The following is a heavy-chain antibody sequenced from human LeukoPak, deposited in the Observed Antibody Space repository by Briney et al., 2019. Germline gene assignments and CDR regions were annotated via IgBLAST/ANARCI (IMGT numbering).Heavy chain of an antibody. CDR1: GGSISSSSYY. D-gene: IGHD2-2*01. CDR3: APPIVPAAKGATR. Sequence: SETLSLTCTVSGGSISSSSYYWGWIRQPPGKGLEWIGSIYYSGTTYYNPSLKSRVTISVDTSKNQFSLKLSSVTAADTAVYYCAPPIVPAAKGATRWGQGTLVTVSS. V-gene: IGHV4-39*01. CDR2: IYYSGTT. J-gene: IGHJ4*02.